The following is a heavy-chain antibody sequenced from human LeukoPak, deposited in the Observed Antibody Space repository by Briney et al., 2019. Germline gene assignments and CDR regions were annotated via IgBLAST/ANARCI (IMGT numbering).Heavy chain of an antibody. CDR2: IYPGDSDT. J-gene: IGHJ6*02. V-gene: IGHV5-51*01. Sequence: GESLKISCKGSGYSFTSYWIGWVRQMPGKGLEWMGIIYPGDSDTRYSPSFQGQVTISADKSISTAYLQWSSLKASDTAMYYCARTGDILTGYYPDYYYYGMDVWGQGTTVTVSS. CDR1: GYSFTSYW. D-gene: IGHD3-9*01. CDR3: ARTGDILTGYYPDYYYYGMDV.